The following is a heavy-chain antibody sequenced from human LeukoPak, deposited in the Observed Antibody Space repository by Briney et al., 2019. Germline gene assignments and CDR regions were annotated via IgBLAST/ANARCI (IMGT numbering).Heavy chain of an antibody. CDR3: ARVDVYEYDDKMADY. D-gene: IGHD3-9*01. Sequence: GGSLRLSCAASGFIFSSYTMNWVRQAPGKGLEWVSSISTSSITIDFADSVKGRFTISRDNAKNSLYLQMNSLRAEDTAVYYCARVDVYEYDDKMADYWGQGTLVTVSS. CDR2: ISTSSITI. V-gene: IGHV3-48*04. CDR1: GFIFSSYT. J-gene: IGHJ4*02.